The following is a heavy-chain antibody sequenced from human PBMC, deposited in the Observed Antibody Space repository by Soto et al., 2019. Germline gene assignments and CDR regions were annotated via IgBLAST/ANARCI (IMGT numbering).Heavy chain of an antibody. CDR3: ARQRRYYYDSSGYPDY. V-gene: IGHV4-39*01. CDR2: IYYTGST. Sequence: SETLSLTCTVSGGSISSSSYYWGWIRQPPGKGLEWIGSIYYTGSTYYNPSLKSRVTISVDTSKNQFSLNLSSVTAADTAVYYCARQRRYYYDSSGYPDYWGQGTLVTVSS. J-gene: IGHJ4*02. D-gene: IGHD3-22*01. CDR1: GGSISSSSYY.